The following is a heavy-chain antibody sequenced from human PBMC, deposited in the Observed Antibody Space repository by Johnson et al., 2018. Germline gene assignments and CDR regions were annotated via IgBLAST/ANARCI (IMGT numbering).Heavy chain of an antibody. V-gene: IGHV3-74*01. Sequence: VQLQESGGGLVQPGGSLTLSCVDSGVTFSRYWMHWVRQVPGKGLMWVSRINSDGDILSHADSVKGRFTISRDNAKRTLYLRMSRLRVDDTGFYYCTSAADPEGGFDPCGQGTLVTVSS. CDR1: GVTFSRYW. J-gene: IGHJ5*02. CDR2: INSDGDIL. D-gene: IGHD3-16*01. CDR3: TSAADPEGGFDP.